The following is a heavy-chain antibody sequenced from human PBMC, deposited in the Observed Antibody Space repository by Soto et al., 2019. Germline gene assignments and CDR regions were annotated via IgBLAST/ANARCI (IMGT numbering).Heavy chain of an antibody. D-gene: IGHD2-15*01. CDR3: ARVGRGVAGRY. Sequence: QVQLQQWGAGLLKPSETLSLTCAVYGGSFSGYYWSWIRQPPGKGLEWIGEINHSGSTNYNPSLKSRVTISVDTSKNQFSLKLSSVTAADTAVYYCARVGRGVAGRYWGQGTLVTVSS. J-gene: IGHJ4*02. CDR2: INHSGST. V-gene: IGHV4-34*01. CDR1: GGSFSGYY.